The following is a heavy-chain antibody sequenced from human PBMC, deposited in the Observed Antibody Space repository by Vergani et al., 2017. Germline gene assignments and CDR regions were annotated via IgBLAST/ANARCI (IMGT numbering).Heavy chain of an antibody. CDR2: INPSGGST. Sequence: QVLLVQSGAEVKKPGASVRVSCKTSGYTFTNYYIHWVRQAPGQGLEWMGIINPSGGSTTYAQQFQGRLTMTRDTSKNQFSLRLSSVTAADTAVYFCARAPGGPMTSVPTGWFDPWGQGTLVTVSS. CDR1: GYTFTNYY. D-gene: IGHD4-17*01. J-gene: IGHJ5*02. CDR3: ARAPGGPMTSVPTGWFDP. V-gene: IGHV1-46*01.